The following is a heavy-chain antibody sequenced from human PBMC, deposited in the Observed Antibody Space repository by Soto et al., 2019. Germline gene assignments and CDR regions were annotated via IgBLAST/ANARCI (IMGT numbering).Heavy chain of an antibody. D-gene: IGHD2-2*01. CDR3: ARAGFCSTTSCSDAFDI. Sequence: QVQLVQSGAEVKKPGASVKVSCKASGYTFTNYAMHWVRQAPGQRPEWMVWINAGNGNTKFSQRFQGRVTITRDTSANIAYMELSRLTSEDTAVYYCARAGFCSTTSCSDAFDIWGQGTMVSVSS. J-gene: IGHJ3*02. CDR2: INAGNGNT. V-gene: IGHV1-3*01. CDR1: GYTFTNYA.